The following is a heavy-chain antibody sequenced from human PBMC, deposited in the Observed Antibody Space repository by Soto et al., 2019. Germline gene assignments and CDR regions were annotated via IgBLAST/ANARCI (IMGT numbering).Heavy chain of an antibody. J-gene: IGHJ6*02. Sequence: PVGSLRLSCAASGFTFSSYAMSWVRQAPGKGLEWVSAISGSGGSTYYADSVKGRFTISRDNSKNTLYLQMNSLRAEDTAVYYCAKDIVVVPAATYYYYYGMDVWGQGTTVTV. CDR1: GFTFSSYA. CDR2: ISGSGGST. V-gene: IGHV3-23*01. CDR3: AKDIVVVPAATYYYYYGMDV. D-gene: IGHD2-2*01.